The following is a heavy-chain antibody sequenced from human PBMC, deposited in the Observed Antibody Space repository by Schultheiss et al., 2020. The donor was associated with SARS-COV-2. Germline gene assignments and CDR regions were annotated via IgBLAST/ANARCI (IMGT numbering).Heavy chain of an antibody. Sequence: GGSLRLSCAASGFTVSSNYMSWVRQAPGKGLEWVSVIYSCGSTYYADSVKGRFTISRDNSKNTLYLQMNSLRDEDTAVYYCAREGNYYDSSGPNPFDYWGQGTLVTVSS. CDR2: IYSCGST. CDR1: GFTVSSNY. CDR3: AREGNYYDSSGPNPFDY. D-gene: IGHD3-22*01. J-gene: IGHJ4*02. V-gene: IGHV3-66*03.